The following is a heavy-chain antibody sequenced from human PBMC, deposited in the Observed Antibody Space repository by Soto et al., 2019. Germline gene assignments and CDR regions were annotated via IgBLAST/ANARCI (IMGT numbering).Heavy chain of an antibody. D-gene: IGHD3-10*01. V-gene: IGHV3-23*01. CDR3: TRGAGFFYGVDV. J-gene: IGHJ6*02. CDR2: ILVGGST. Sequence: PGGSLRLSCGVSGFICSSYDMSWVRQAPGKGLEWVSTILVGGSTHYEDSVKGRFSISRDNSKNFLYLQMSGLRADDSAVYYCTRGAGFFYGVDVWGLGTTVTVS. CDR1: GFICSSYD.